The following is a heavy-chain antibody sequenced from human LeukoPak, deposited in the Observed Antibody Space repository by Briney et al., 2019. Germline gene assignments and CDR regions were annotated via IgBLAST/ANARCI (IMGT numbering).Heavy chain of an antibody. CDR2: MNHSSST. V-gene: IGHV4-34*01. CDR3: ARTTEAHSWRTRYYDYYMDV. Sequence: SETLSLTCAVSGESFSGYYWSWIWQRPGKGLGWDGEMNHSSSTNYNPSLKSRVTISVDTSKNQFSLKLSSVTAADTAVYYCARTTEAHSWRTRYYDYYMDVWGKGTTVTVSS. J-gene: IGHJ6*03. D-gene: IGHD6-13*01. CDR1: GESFSGYY.